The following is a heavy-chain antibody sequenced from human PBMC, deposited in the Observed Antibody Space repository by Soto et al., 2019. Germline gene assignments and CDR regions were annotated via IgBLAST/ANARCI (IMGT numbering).Heavy chain of an antibody. D-gene: IGHD1-7*01. V-gene: IGHV1-18*04. J-gene: IGHJ4*02. CDR3: AREYYGTTTWIDY. CDR2: VNSYDGTT. CDR1: GYTFTSYP. Sequence: QVQLVQSAPELQRPGDSVKVSCKTSGYTFTSYPYSWVRQAPGQGLEWMGWVNSYDGTTKVAQQFRDRITLTADKSAATVSMELRRLTSDDTAVYYCAREYYGTTTWIDYWGQGTLVAVSS.